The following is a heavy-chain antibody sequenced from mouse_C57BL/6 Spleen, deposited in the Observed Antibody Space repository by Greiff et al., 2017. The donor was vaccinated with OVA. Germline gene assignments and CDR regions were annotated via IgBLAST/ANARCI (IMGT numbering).Heavy chain of an antibody. V-gene: IGHV1-55*01. D-gene: IGHD3-3*01. Sequence: QVQLQQPGAELVTPGASVKMSCKASGYTFTSYWITWVKQRPGPGLEWIGDIYPGSGSTNYIEKFKSKATPTVDTYSSTAYMQLSSLTSQDAAVYYCARGRGGTDWYFDVWGTGTTVTVSS. CDR3: ARGRGGTDWYFDV. J-gene: IGHJ1*03. CDR2: IYPGSGST. CDR1: GYTFTSYW.